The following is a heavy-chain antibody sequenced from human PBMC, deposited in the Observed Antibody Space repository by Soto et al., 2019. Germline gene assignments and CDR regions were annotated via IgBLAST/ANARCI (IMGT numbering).Heavy chain of an antibody. Sequence: QVQLRESGPGLVKPSQTLSLTCTVSGGSINSGGYYWNWIRQHPGKGLEGIGYMYYSGSTYYNPFLTSRVIISADTSENHFSLKLSSVTAADTAVYFCARGYRQSGYSSSWVFDYWGQGTLVNVSS. J-gene: IGHJ4*02. V-gene: IGHV4-31*03. CDR1: GGSINSGGYY. CDR2: MYYSGST. CDR3: ARGYRQSGYSSSWVFDY. D-gene: IGHD6-13*01.